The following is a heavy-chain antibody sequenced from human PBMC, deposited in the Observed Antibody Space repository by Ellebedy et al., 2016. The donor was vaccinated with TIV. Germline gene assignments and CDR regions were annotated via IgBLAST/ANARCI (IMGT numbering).Heavy chain of an antibody. V-gene: IGHV3-23*01. J-gene: IGHJ3*01. D-gene: IGHD5-18*01. CDR1: GFTFSSNV. CDR3: AKGKGYSDAFDF. Sequence: GGSLRLXCAVSGFTFSSNVMNWVRQAPGKGLEWVSSINANGGTTYDADSVKGRFTISRDNSKNTLYLQMNGLRAEDTAIYYCAKGKGYSDAFDFWGQGTMVTVS. CDR2: INANGGTT.